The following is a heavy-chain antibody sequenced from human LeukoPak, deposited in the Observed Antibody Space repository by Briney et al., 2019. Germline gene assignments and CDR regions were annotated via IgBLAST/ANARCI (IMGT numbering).Heavy chain of an antibody. V-gene: IGHV3-33*06. J-gene: IGHJ4*02. CDR2: IWYDGSNK. D-gene: IGHD1-1*01. Sequence: PGGSLRLSCAASGSTFSSYGMHWVRQAPGKGLEWVAVIWYDGSNKYYADSVKGRFTISRDNSKNALYLQMNSLRAEDTAVYYCAKDRATGTYYFDYWGQGTLVTVSP. CDR3: AKDRATGTYYFDY. CDR1: GSTFSSYG.